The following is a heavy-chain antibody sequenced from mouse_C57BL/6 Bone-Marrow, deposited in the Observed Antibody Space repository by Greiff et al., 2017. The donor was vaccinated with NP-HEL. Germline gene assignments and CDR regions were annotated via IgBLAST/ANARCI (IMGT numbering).Heavy chain of an antibody. CDR2: IHPNSGST. CDR1: GYTFTSYW. Sequence: QVQLQQPGAELVKPGASVKLSCKASGYTFTSYWMHWVKQRPGQGLEWIGMIHPNSGSTNYNEKFKSKATLTVDKSSSTAYMQLSSLTSEDSAVYYCPYGYDERTWFAYWGQGTLVTVSA. J-gene: IGHJ3*01. V-gene: IGHV1-64*01. CDR3: PYGYDERTWFAY. D-gene: IGHD2-2*01.